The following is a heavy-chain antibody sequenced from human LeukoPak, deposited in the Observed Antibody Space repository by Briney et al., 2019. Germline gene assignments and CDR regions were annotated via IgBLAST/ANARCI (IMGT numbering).Heavy chain of an antibody. D-gene: IGHD3-22*01. V-gene: IGHV3-30*02. Sequence: GGSLRLSCAASGFTFSTYGMHWVRQAPGKGLEWVTFIQYDGSVKLYGDSVKGRFTISRDNSKNTLYLQMNSLRAEDTAVYYCARAHKKSVTMIVRNKRPFDYWGQGTLVTVSS. CDR1: GFTFSTYG. CDR3: ARAHKKSVTMIVRNKRPFDY. J-gene: IGHJ4*02. CDR2: IQYDGSVK.